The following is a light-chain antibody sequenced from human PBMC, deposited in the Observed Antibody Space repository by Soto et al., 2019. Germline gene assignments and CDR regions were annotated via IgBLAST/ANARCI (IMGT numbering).Light chain of an antibody. J-gene: IGKJ4*01. CDR3: QKFSAVPT. Sequence: DIQMTQSPSSLSASVGDRVNITCRASQAIYNYLAWYQQKPGKVPTLLISAASTLQSGVPSRFSGSGSGTDFTLTISSLQPEDVATYYCQKFSAVPTFGGGTNVEI. CDR2: AAS. CDR1: QAIYNY. V-gene: IGKV1-27*01.